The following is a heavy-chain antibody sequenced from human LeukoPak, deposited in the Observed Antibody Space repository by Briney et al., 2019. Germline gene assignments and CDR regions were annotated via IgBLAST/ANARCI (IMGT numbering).Heavy chain of an antibody. CDR3: ARGWSEYCSSTSCYTPFDY. J-gene: IGHJ4*02. V-gene: IGHV3-23*01. Sequence: GGSLRLSCAASGFTFSDYYMSWIRQAPGKGLEWVSAISGSAGSTYYADSVKGRFTISRDNSKNTLYLQMNSLRAEDTAVYYCARGWSEYCSSTSCYTPFDYWGQGTLVTVSS. CDR2: ISGSAGST. CDR1: GFTFSDYY. D-gene: IGHD2-2*02.